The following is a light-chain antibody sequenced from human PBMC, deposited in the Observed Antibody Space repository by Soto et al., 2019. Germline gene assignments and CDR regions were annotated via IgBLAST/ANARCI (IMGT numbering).Light chain of an antibody. Sequence: EIVSTQSPATLSLTPGERDTLSCRASQSISNYVAWYQQKPGQAPRLLIYDASDRATGIPGRFSGSGSGTDFTLTISSLEPEDFAVYYCQQHSNWPPITLAQGTRLKI. V-gene: IGKV3-11*01. CDR3: QQHSNWPPIT. CDR2: DAS. CDR1: QSISNY. J-gene: IGKJ5*01.